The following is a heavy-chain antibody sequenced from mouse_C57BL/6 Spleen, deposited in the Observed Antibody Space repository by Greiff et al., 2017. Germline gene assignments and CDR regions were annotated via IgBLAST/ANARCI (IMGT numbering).Heavy chain of an antibody. CDR1: GFTFSNYW. CDR2: IRLKSDNYAT. CDR3: TRSYHYFDY. D-gene: IGHD1-1*01. V-gene: IGHV6-3*01. J-gene: IGHJ2*01. Sequence: EVKLMESGGGLVQPGGSMKLSCVASGFTFSNYWMNWVRQSPEKGLEWVAQIRLKSDNYATHYAESVKGRFTISRDDSKSRVYLQMNNLRAEDTGIYYCTRSYHYFDYWGQGTTLTVSS.